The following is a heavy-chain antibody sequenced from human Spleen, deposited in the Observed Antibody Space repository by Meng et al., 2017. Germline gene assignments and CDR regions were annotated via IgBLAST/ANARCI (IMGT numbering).Heavy chain of an antibody. CDR3: ARGGRYSSGWYIDY. Sequence: VPLQQWGAGLFKPSETPSLTCVVSGGSFSDYYWSWIRQPPGKGLEWIGEINHSGSTNYNPSLESRATISVDTSKNQFSLKLSSVTAADTAVYYCARGGRYSSGWYIDYWGQGTLVTVSS. J-gene: IGHJ4*02. CDR1: GGSFSDYY. CDR2: INHSGST. D-gene: IGHD6-19*01. V-gene: IGHV4-34*01.